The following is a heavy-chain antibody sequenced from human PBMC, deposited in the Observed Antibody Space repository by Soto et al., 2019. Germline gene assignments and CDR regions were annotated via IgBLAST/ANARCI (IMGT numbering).Heavy chain of an antibody. J-gene: IGHJ6*02. D-gene: IGHD3-10*01. V-gene: IGHV1-3*01. CDR3: ARDGSWAYSYYYYYGMDV. CDR2: INAGNGNT. CDR1: GYTFTSYA. Sequence: QVQLVQSGAEVKKPGASVKVSCKASGYTFTSYAMHWVRQAPGQRLEWMGWINAGNGNTKYSQKFQGRVTITRDTSVSTAYMELSSLRSEDTAVYYCARDGSWAYSYYYYYGMDVWGQGTTVTVSS.